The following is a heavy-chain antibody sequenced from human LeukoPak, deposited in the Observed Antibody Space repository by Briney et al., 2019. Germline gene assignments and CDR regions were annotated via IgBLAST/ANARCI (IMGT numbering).Heavy chain of an antibody. V-gene: IGHV4-4*07. CDR3: ARDTGDGAYNWFAP. Sequence: SETLSLTCTVSGVSISSYYWSWVRQPAGKGLEWVGRIYTSGSPNSTPSLKSRVTMSVHTSKNQFSLKLRSVTAPDTAVYYCARDTGDGAYNWFAPWGQGTLVTVSS. CDR1: GVSISSYY. J-gene: IGHJ5*02. CDR2: IYTSGSP. D-gene: IGHD7-27*01.